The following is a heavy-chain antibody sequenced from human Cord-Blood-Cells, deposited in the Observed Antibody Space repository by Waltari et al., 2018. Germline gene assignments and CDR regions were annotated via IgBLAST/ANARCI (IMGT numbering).Heavy chain of an antibody. CDR2: INPNSGGT. CDR1: GYTFTGYY. V-gene: IGHV1-2*02. J-gene: IGHJ4*02. CDR3: ARADIAAAGPVNFDY. Sequence: QVQLVQSGAEVKKPGASVKVSCQASGYTFTGYYMHWVRQAPGQGLEWMGWINPNSGGTNYAKKFQGRVTMTRDTCISTAYMELSRLRSDDTAVYYCARADIAAAGPVNFDYWGQGTLVTVSS. D-gene: IGHD6-13*01.